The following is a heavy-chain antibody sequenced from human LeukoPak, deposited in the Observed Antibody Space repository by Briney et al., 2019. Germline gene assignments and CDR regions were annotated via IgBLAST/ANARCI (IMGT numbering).Heavy chain of an antibody. Sequence: SETLSLTGAGYGVSFSGYYWGWNPQRPGKGLEWIGEINHSGRTNYNPSLKSRVTISVDTSKNQFSLKLSSVTAADTAVYYCARLLQFWFDPWGQGTLVTVSS. V-gene: IGHV4-34*01. CDR2: INHSGRT. CDR3: ARLLQFWFDP. CDR1: GVSFSGYY. J-gene: IGHJ5*02.